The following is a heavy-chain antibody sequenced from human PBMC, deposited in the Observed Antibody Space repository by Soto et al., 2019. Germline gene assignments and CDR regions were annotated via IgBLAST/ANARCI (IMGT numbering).Heavy chain of an antibody. J-gene: IGHJ4*02. Sequence: SVKVSCKASGGTFSSYAISWVRQAPGQGLERMGGIIPIFGTANYAQRFQGRVTITADKSTSTAYMELSSLRSEDTAVYYCARGSRGSSWYLFYFDYWGQGTLVTVSS. CDR1: GGTFSSYA. D-gene: IGHD6-13*01. CDR2: IIPIFGTA. CDR3: ARGSRGSSWYLFYFDY. V-gene: IGHV1-69*06.